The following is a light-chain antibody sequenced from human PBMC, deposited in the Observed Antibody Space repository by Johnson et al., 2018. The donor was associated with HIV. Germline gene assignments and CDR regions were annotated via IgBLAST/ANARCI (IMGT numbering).Light chain of an antibody. CDR3: GTWDSSLSAHYV. J-gene: IGLJ1*01. V-gene: IGLV1-51*02. Sequence: HSVLTQPPSVSAAPGQKVTISCSGSSSNIGNNYVSWFQHLPGTAPKLLIYEKNKRPSGLPDRFSASTSGTSATLDITGLQTGDEADYYCGTWDSSLSAHYVFGTGTKVTVL. CDR1: SSNIGNNY. CDR2: EKN.